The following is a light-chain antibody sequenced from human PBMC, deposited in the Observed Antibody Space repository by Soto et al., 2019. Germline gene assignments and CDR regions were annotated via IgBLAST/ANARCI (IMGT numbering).Light chain of an antibody. CDR3: HQYSSSPYT. J-gene: IGKJ2*01. CDR2: GAS. V-gene: IGKV3-20*01. CDR1: QSVASNF. Sequence: ENVLTQTPGTLSLSPGERATLSCRATQSVASNFLAWYQQKPGLAPRLLIYGASTRATGIPDRVSGSGSGADFTLTISRLEPEDFAVYYCHQYSSSPYTFGQGTKLEIK.